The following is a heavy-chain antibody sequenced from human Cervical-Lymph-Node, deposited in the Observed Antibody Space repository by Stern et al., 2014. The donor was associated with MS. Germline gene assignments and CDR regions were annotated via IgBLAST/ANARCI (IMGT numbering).Heavy chain of an antibody. V-gene: IGHV3-30*09. CDR1: GSTFRKSA. CDR3: VRTESFYYYDGMDV. J-gene: IGHJ6*02. Sequence: VQLVESGGGVVPPGRSLRLSCADSGSTFRKSAMHWVRQAPGKGLEWVAVISNDGSNKKYGDSVKGRLAISRDNARNTLSLEIYSLRAEDTAVYYCVRTESFYYYDGMDVWGHGTTVIVSS. CDR2: ISNDGSNK.